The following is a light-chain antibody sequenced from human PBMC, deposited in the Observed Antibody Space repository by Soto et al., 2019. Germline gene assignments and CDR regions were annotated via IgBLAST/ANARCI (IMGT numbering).Light chain of an antibody. V-gene: IGLV1-44*01. CDR2: TTY. Sequence: QSALTQPHSVSGIPGQRLTVSCSGSDPNIGSYSVHWFQQPPGTAPKLLISTTYQRPSGVPERFSGSKSGTSASLAISGLQSEEDADYYCEAWDDSLNGHVFGTGTKVTVL. CDR3: EAWDDSLNGHV. J-gene: IGLJ1*01. CDR1: DPNIGSYS.